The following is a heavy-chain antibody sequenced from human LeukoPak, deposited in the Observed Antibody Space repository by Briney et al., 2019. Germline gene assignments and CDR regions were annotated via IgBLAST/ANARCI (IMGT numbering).Heavy chain of an antibody. CDR1: GFTFSSYS. Sequence: GRSLRLSCAASGFTFSSYSMHWVRQAPGKGLVWVSRIMGDGSNTVYADSVKGRFTVSRDNAKNTLYLQMNSLRAEDTAVYYCARDRSASHDYWGRGTLVTVSS. CDR3: ARDRSASHDY. CDR2: IMGDGSNT. J-gene: IGHJ4*02. V-gene: IGHV3-74*01.